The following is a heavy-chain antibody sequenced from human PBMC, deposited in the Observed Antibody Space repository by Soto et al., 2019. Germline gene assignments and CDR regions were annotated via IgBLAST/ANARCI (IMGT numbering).Heavy chain of an antibody. Sequence: SETLSLTCTASGGSISSGDYYWSWMRQHPGKGLEWIGYIYYSGSTYYNPSLKSRVTISVDTSNNQFSLKLSSVTAADTAVYYCARVGPPRSGRDGYNSLYYYYGMDVWGQGTTVTVSS. CDR2: IYYSGST. D-gene: IGHD5-12*01. J-gene: IGHJ6*02. CDR1: GGSISSGDYY. V-gene: IGHV4-31*03. CDR3: ARVGPPRSGRDGYNSLYYYYGMDV.